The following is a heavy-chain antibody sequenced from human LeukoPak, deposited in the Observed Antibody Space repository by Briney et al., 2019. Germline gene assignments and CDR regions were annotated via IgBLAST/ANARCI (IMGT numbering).Heavy chain of an antibody. V-gene: IGHV1-2*06. J-gene: IGHJ4*02. CDR1: GYTFTDYY. Sequence: ASVKVSCKASGYTFTDYYMHWVRQAPGQGLEWMGRINPNSGGTNYAQKFQGRVTMTRDTSISTAYMELSRLRSDDTAVYYCARAEIYYDSSGYYFYWGQGTLVTVSS. CDR3: ARAEIYYDSSGYYFY. D-gene: IGHD3-22*01. CDR2: INPNSGGT.